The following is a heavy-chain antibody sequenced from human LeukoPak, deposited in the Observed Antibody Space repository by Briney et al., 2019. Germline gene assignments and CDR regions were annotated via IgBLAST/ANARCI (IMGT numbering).Heavy chain of an antibody. CDR3: AKEFLGGSLWPHTEEYFQH. Sequence: PGGSLRLSCAASGFTFDDYAMHWVRQAPGKGLEWVSGISWNSGSIGYADSVKGRFTISRDNAKNSLYLQMNSLRAEDTAVYYCAKEFLGGSLWPHTEEYFQHWGQGTLVTVSS. CDR1: GFTFDDYA. D-gene: IGHD1-26*01. CDR2: ISWNSGSI. V-gene: IGHV3-9*01. J-gene: IGHJ1*01.